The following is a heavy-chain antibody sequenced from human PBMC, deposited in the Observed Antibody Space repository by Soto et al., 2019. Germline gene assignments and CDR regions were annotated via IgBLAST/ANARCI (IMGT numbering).Heavy chain of an antibody. CDR2: IIPILGIA. J-gene: IGHJ5*02. Sequence: SVKVSCKASGGTFSSYTISWVRQAPGQGLEWMGRIIPILGIANYAQKFQGRVTITADRSTSTAYMELSSLRSEDTAVYYCASGATGTTSPWFDPWGQGTLVTVSS. V-gene: IGHV1-69*02. CDR1: GGTFSSYT. D-gene: IGHD1-7*01. CDR3: ASGATGTTSPWFDP.